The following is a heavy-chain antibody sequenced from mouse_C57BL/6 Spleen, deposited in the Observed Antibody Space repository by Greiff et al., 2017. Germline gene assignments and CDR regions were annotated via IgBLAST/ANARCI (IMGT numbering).Heavy chain of an antibody. CDR2: INPSTGGT. J-gene: IGHJ4*01. CDR3: AISDYSNYKGYAMDY. D-gene: IGHD2-5*01. Sequence: VQLQQSGPELVKPGASVKISCKASGYSFTGYYMNWVKQSPEKSLEWIGEINPSTGGTTYNQKFKAKATLTVDKSSSTAYMQLKSLTSEDSAVYYCAISDYSNYKGYAMDYWGQGTSGTVSA. V-gene: IGHV1-42*01. CDR1: GYSFTGYY.